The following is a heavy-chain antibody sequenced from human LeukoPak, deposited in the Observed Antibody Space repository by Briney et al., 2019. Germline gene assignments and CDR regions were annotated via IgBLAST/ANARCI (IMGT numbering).Heavy chain of an antibody. D-gene: IGHD3-22*01. CDR1: GGSISSYY. Sequence: SETPSLTCTVSGGSISSYYWSWIRQPPGKGLEWIGYIYYSGSTNYNPSLKSRVTISVDTSKNQFSLKLSSVTAADTAVYYCARDKRNLGYYYDSSGSFDYWGQGTLVTVSS. J-gene: IGHJ4*02. CDR2: IYYSGST. CDR3: ARDKRNLGYYYDSSGSFDY. V-gene: IGHV4-59*01.